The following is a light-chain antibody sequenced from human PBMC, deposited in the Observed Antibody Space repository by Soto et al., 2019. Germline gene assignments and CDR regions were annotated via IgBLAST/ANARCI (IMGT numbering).Light chain of an antibody. V-gene: IGLV1-44*01. CDR3: AAWDDDGLHGYV. J-gene: IGLJ1*01. CDR2: SNN. CDR1: SSNIGSNT. Sequence: QSVVTQPPSVSGTPGQRVIISCSGSSSNIGSNTVNWYQHLPGAAPKLLISSNNQRPSGVPDRFSGSKSGTSASLAISGLQSEDEADYYCAAWDDDGLHGYVFGPGTKLTVL.